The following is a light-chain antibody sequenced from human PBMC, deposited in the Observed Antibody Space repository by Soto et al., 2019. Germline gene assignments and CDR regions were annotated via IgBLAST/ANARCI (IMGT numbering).Light chain of an antibody. V-gene: IGLV1-36*01. CDR3: AAWDDSMNGPV. CDR2: YDD. CDR1: SSNIGNNA. J-gene: IGLJ2*01. Sequence: QSVLTQPPSASEAPRQRVTISCSGSSSNIGNNAVIWYQQLPAKDPKLLIYYDDLLPSGVSDRFSCSKSGTSASLAISGLQSADEDDDYCAAWDDSMNGPVFGGGTKLTVL.